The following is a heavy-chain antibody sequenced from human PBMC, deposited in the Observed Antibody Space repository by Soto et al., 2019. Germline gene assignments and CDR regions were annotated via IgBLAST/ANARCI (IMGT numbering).Heavy chain of an antibody. CDR2: LDYSGST. D-gene: IGHD6-19*01. V-gene: IGHV4-38-2*02. J-gene: IGHJ5*02. CDR1: GFSISSGYY. Sequence: SETLSLTCSVSGFSISSGYYWGWIRQPPGKELEWIGTLDYSGSTYYNPSLKSRVTISADTSKNQFSLKMRSVTAADTAVYYCARGRRWLSRSNWVEPWGPGTLVT. CDR3: ARGRRWLSRSNWVEP.